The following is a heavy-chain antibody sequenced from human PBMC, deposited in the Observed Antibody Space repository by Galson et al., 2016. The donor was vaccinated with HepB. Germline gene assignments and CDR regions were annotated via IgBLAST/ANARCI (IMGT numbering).Heavy chain of an antibody. CDR3: TRARRYCSSSSCYLDP. CDR2: IFHSGGP. V-gene: IGHV4-4*02. Sequence: SETLSLTCTVSGDSVISSNWWNWVRQPPGKGLEWIGEIFHSGGPNYNPSLKSRVTISLDKSNKHIPLRLSSVTAADTAVYYCTRARRYCSSSSCYLDPWGQGTLVTVSS. J-gene: IGHJ5*02. D-gene: IGHD2-2*01. CDR1: GDSVISSNW.